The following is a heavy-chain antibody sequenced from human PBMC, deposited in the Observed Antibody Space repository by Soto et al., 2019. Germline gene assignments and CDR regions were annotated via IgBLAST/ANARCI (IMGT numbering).Heavy chain of an antibody. CDR3: AKERSSGWSFDY. CDR2: ISYDGSNK. CDR1: GFTFSSYG. V-gene: IGHV3-30*18. Sequence: QVQLVESGGGVVQPGRSLRLSCAASGFTFSSYGMHWVRQAPGKGLEWVAVISYDGSNKYYADSVKGRFTISRDNSKNTLYLQMNSLRAEDTAVFYCAKERSSGWSFDYWGQGTLVTVSS. J-gene: IGHJ4*02. D-gene: IGHD6-19*01.